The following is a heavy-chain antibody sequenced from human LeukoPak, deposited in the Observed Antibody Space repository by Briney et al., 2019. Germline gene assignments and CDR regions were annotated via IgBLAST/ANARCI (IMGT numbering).Heavy chain of an antibody. CDR3: AKDLYYDFWSGNFDY. V-gene: IGHV3-48*01. Sequence: GGSLRLSCAASGFTFSSYSMNWVRQAPGKGLEWVSYISSSSSTIYYADSVKGRFTISRDNAKNSLYLQMNSLRAEDTAVYYCAKDLYYDFWSGNFDYWGQGTLVTVSS. CDR1: GFTFSSYS. CDR2: ISSSSSTI. D-gene: IGHD3-3*01. J-gene: IGHJ4*02.